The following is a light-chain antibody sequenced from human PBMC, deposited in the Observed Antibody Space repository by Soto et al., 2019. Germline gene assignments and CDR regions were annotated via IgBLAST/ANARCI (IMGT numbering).Light chain of an antibody. CDR1: QSVSSY. J-gene: IGKJ5*01. V-gene: IGKV3-15*01. Sequence: EIVLTQSTATLSLSPGVRATLSCRASQSVSSYLAWYQQRPGQAPRLLIYSASTRATGIPARFSGSGSGTEFTLTISSLQPEDFATYYCQQLNTYPLTFGQGTRLEIK. CDR2: SAS. CDR3: QQLNTYPLT.